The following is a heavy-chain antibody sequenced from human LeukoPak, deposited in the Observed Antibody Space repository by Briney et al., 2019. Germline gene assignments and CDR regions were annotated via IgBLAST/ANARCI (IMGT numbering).Heavy chain of an antibody. CDR2: IHTSGST. Sequence: SETLSLTRTVSGGSITSYYWSYIRQPAGKGLEWIGRIHTSGSTNYNPSLKSRVTMSVDTSKNQFSLKLSSATAADTAIYYCAREFSGTSIAARVFDSWGQGTLVTVSS. CDR1: GGSITSYY. CDR3: AREFSGTSIAARVFDS. J-gene: IGHJ4*02. D-gene: IGHD6-6*01. V-gene: IGHV4-4*07.